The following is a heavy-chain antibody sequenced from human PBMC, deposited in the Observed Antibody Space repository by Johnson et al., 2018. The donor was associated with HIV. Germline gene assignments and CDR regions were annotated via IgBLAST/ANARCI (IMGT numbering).Heavy chain of an antibody. CDR3: VTADRGSA. Sequence: EVQLVESGGGVVQPGRSLRLSCAASGFTFSSYAMHWVRQAPGKGLEWVSVIYSGGKTYYADSVKGRFTISRDNSKNTLYLQMNSLKAEDTAVYYCVTADRGSAWGQGTTVTVSS. J-gene: IGHJ3*01. CDR2: IYSGGKT. V-gene: IGHV3-66*01. D-gene: IGHD1-26*01. CDR1: GFTFSSYA.